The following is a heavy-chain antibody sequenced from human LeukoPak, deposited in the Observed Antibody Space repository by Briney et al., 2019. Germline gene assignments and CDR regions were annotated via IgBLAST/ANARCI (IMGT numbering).Heavy chain of an antibody. J-gene: IGHJ6*03. CDR3: ARGGPGVGRKYYYYMDV. CDR2: IGSSSRYI. V-gene: IGHV3-21*01. D-gene: IGHD3-10*01. Sequence: PGGSLRLSCAASGFTFSNYTMNWVRQAPGKGLVWVSSIGSSSRYIYYADSVQGRFSISRDNAKNSLYLQMNSLGAEDTAVYYCARGGPGVGRKYYYYMDVWGKGTTVTVSS. CDR1: GFTFSNYT.